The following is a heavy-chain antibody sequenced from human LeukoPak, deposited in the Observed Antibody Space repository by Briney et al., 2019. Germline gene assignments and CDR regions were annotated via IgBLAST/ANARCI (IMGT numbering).Heavy chain of an antibody. CDR3: AKDGLVWGSHRFVSFDY. D-gene: IGHD3-16*02. V-gene: IGHV3-30*02. J-gene: IGHJ4*02. CDR2: IRYDGSNK. Sequence: GGSLRLSCAASGFTFSSYWMSWVRQAPGKGLEWVAFIRYDGSNKYYADSVKGRFTISRDNSKNTLYLQMNSLRAEDTAVYYCAKDGLVWGSHRFVSFDYWGQGTLVTVSS. CDR1: GFTFSSYW.